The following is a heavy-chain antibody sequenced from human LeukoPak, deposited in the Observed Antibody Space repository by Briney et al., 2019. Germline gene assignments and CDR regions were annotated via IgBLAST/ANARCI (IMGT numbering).Heavy chain of an antibody. V-gene: IGHV3-23*01. J-gene: IGHJ4*02. CDR1: GFTFSSYD. Sequence: PGGSLRLSCAAPGFTFSSYDMSWVRQAPGKGLEWVSAISSSDGTTYYADPVKGRFTISRDTAKNTLYLQMNSLRAEDTAVYYCAKDRGLLSWFGELLHFFDHWGQGTLVTVSS. CDR3: AKDRGLLSWFGELLHFFDH. CDR2: ISSSDGTT. D-gene: IGHD3-10*01.